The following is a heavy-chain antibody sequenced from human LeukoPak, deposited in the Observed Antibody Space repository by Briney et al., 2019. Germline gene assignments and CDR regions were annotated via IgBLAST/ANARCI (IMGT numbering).Heavy chain of an antibody. J-gene: IGHJ3*02. D-gene: IGHD4-17*01. CDR1: GGSISSGGYY. CDR3: ARDPAPTVTTNVWAFDI. Sequence: ASETLSLTCTVSGGSISSGGYYWSWIRQHPRKGLEWIGYIYYSGSTYYNPSLKSRVTISVDTSKNQFSLKLSSVTAADTAVYYCARDPAPTVTTNVWAFDIWGQGTMVTVSS. V-gene: IGHV4-31*03. CDR2: IYYSGST.